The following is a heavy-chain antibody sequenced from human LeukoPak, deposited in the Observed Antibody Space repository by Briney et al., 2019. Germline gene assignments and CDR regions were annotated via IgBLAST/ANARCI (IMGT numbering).Heavy chain of an antibody. D-gene: IGHD2-15*01. CDR3: AKRYCSGGSCYFDY. Sequence: GGSLRLSCAASGSTFSNYGISWVRQAPGKGLEWVSAISASGGTTYYADSVKGHFTISRDNSKNTLYLQMNSLSAEDTAVYYCAKRYCSGGSCYFDYWGQGTLVTVSS. J-gene: IGHJ4*02. CDR2: ISASGGTT. CDR1: GSTFSNYG. V-gene: IGHV3-23*01.